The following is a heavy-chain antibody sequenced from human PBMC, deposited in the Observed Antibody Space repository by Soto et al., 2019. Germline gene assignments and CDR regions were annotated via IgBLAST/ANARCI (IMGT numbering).Heavy chain of an antibody. Sequence: QVQLVQSGAEVREPGASVKVSCEASGYTITNYAFSWVRQAPAQGLEWMGWIKVDSGNTHYAQKFQDRVTMTADTSTNTAYMELRSLRSDDTAVYYCVRDLPWVKSGGKYYTREGDNGMDVWGQGTTVTVSS. CDR3: VRDLPWVKSGGKYYTREGDNGMDV. J-gene: IGHJ6*02. CDR2: IKVDSGNT. D-gene: IGHD6-19*01. CDR1: GYTITNYA. V-gene: IGHV1-18*01.